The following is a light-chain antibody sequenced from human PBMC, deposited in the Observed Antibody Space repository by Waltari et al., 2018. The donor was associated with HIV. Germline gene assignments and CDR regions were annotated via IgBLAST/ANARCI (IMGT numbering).Light chain of an antibody. Sequence: QSILTRPPSVSAAPGHNVTISCSGTTSNIANNYVSWYQHLPGTAPKLLIFENDKRPPEIPDRFSGAKSGTSATLGIIGLQPGDEADYYCGTWDTSLTAYVFTTGTKVSV. J-gene: IGLJ1*01. V-gene: IGLV1-51*02. CDR1: TSNIANNY. CDR2: END. CDR3: GTWDTSLTAYV.